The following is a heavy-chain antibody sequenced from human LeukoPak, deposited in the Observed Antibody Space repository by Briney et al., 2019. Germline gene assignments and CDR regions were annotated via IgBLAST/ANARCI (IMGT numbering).Heavy chain of an antibody. D-gene: IGHD2-21*02. CDR3: ARDTPQRRIVVVTALYYYGMDV. CDR2: ISSSSSYI. Sequence: GGSLRLSCAASGFTFSSYSMNWVRQSPGKGLEWVSSISSSSSYIYYADSVKGRFTISRDNAKNSLYLQMNSLRAEDTAVYYCARDTPQRRIVVVTALYYYGMDVWGQGTTVTVSS. CDR1: GFTFSSYS. J-gene: IGHJ6*02. V-gene: IGHV3-21*04.